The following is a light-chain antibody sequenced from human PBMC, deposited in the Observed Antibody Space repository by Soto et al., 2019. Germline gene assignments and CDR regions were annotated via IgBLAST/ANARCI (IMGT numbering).Light chain of an antibody. Sequence: QSVLTQPASVSGSPGQSITISCTGTSSDVGNYIYVFWFQQHPGKAPKLIISEVSNRPSGVSSRFSGSKSGNTASLTISGLQADDEADYYCCSLTTSHTYVFGSGTKVTVL. V-gene: IGLV2-14*01. CDR2: EVS. CDR3: CSLTTSHTYV. J-gene: IGLJ1*01. CDR1: SSDVGNYIY.